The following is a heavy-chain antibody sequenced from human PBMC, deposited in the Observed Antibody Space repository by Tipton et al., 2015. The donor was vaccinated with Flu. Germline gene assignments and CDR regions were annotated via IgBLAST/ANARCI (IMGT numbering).Heavy chain of an antibody. CDR2: INHSGST. Sequence: TLSLTCAVHGGSFSGYYWSWIRQPPGKGLEWIGEINHSGSTNYNPSLKSRVTISVDTSKNQFSLKLSSVTAADTAVYYCARRRQGYYDSSGYYGNWGQGTLVTVSS. CDR1: GGSFSGYY. J-gene: IGHJ4*02. V-gene: IGHV4-34*01. D-gene: IGHD3-22*01. CDR3: ARRRQGYYDSSGYYGN.